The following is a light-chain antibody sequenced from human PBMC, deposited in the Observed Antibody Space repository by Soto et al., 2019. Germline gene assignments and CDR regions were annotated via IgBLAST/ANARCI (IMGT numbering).Light chain of an antibody. Sequence: EIVLTQSPATLSVSPGERANLSCRASESVNNNLAWYQQKPGQTPRLLIYATSTRATGIPARFSGSGSGTEFTLTISSLQSEDFAVYYCQHYNNWPLTFGGGTKV. CDR3: QHYNNWPLT. CDR1: ESVNNN. V-gene: IGKV3-15*01. J-gene: IGKJ4*01. CDR2: ATS.